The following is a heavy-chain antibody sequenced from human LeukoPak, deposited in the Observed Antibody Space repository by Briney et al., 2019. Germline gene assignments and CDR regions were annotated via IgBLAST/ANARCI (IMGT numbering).Heavy chain of an antibody. J-gene: IGHJ4*02. CDR1: GYTFTSYD. CDR3: ARERGEGIYYDSSGPFDY. D-gene: IGHD3-22*01. Sequence: SVKVSCKASGYTFTSYDISWVRQAPGQGLEWMGGIIPIFGTANYAQKFQGRVTITADESTSTAYMELSSLRSEDTAVYYCARERGEGIYYDSSGPFDYWGQGTLVTVSS. CDR2: IIPIFGTA. V-gene: IGHV1-69*13.